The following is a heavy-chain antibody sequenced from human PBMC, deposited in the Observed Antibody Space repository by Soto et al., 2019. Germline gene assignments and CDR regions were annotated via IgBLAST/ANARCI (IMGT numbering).Heavy chain of an antibody. D-gene: IGHD2-21*01. CDR2: INHSGST. CDR1: GGSFSGYY. CDR3: ARRWRRGDSRLDP. Sequence: SETRSLTCAVYGGSFSGYYWSWIRQPPGKGLEWIGEINHSGSTNYNPSLKSRVTLSVDTSKNHFSLPLSPMTAAHTTVYYCARRWRRGDSRLDPWGQGTLVSVTS. V-gene: IGHV4-34*01. J-gene: IGHJ5*02.